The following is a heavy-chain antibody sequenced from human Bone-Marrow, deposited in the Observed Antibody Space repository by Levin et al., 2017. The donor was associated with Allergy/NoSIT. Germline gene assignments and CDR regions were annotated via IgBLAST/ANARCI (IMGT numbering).Heavy chain of an antibody. CDR1: GYTFTGYY. Sequence: ASVKVSCKASGYTFTGYYIHWVRQAPGQGLEWMGWINPNTGGTNYAQKFQGRVTMTRDTSISTAYMELSSLRPDDTAVYYCARDLRGFDGGVALIFEYWGQGTLVTVSS. V-gene: IGHV1-2*02. CDR2: INPNTGGT. CDR3: ARDLRGFDGGVALIFEY. J-gene: IGHJ4*02. D-gene: IGHD3-10*01.